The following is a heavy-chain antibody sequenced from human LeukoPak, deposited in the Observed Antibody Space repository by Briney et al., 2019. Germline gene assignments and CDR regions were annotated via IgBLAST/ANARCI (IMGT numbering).Heavy chain of an antibody. V-gene: IGHV3-11*01. D-gene: IGHD3/OR15-3a*01. Sequence: GGSLRLSCATSGFIFSGYYMSWIRQAPGKGLEWVSYISGSGNDISYADSVKGRFTISRDNAKGLLYLQMNSLRRADTAVYYCGTHAGRTGSDDWGQGTLVTVSS. J-gene: IGHJ4*02. CDR2: ISGSGNDI. CDR3: GTHAGRTGSDD. CDR1: GFIFSGYY.